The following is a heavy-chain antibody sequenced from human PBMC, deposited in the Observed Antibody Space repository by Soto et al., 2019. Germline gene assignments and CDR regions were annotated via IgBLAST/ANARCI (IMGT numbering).Heavy chain of an antibody. D-gene: IGHD2-15*01. CDR3: TRHFYCRGGSCYSSDYYYYGMDV. Sequence: GGSLRLSCAASGFTFSGSAMHWVRQASGPGLERVGRISSKANSYATAYATTVKGTFTISRDESKNTAYLQMNSLKTKAAAVYDCTRHFYCRGGSCYSSDYYYYGMDVWGQGTTVTVSS. CDR1: GFTFSGSA. V-gene: IGHV3-73*01. CDR2: ISSKANSYAT. J-gene: IGHJ6*02.